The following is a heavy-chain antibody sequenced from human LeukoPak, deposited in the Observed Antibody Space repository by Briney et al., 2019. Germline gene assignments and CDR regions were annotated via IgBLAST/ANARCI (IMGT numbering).Heavy chain of an antibody. CDR2: IKQDGSEK. Sequence: GGSLRRSCASSGFTFSSYWMSWVRQAPGKGLKLVANIKQDGSEKYYADSVKGRFTISRDNSKNTLSLQVSSLRTEDTAVYYCAKDRYSYAFEYSDSWGQGTLVTVSS. D-gene: IGHD5-18*01. CDR1: GFTFSSYW. J-gene: IGHJ4*02. CDR3: AKDRYSYAFEYSDS. V-gene: IGHV3-7*01.